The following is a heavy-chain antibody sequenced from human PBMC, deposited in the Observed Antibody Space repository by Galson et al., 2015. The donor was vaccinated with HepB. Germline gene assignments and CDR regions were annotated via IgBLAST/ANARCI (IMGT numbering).Heavy chain of an antibody. Sequence: CAISGDSVSSNSAAWNWIRQSPSRGLEWLGRTYYRSKWYNDYAVSVRSRITINPDTSKNQSSLHVNSVTPEDTAVYYCARHQHTYGYGWFDPWGQGTLVTVSS. D-gene: IGHD5-18*01. CDR2: TYYRSKWYN. CDR1: GDSVSSNSAA. J-gene: IGHJ5*02. V-gene: IGHV6-1*01. CDR3: ARHQHTYGYGWFDP.